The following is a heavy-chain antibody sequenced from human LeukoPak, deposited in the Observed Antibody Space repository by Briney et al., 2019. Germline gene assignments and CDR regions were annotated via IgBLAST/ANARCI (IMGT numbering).Heavy chain of an antibody. CDR2: IICSGVST. CDR1: GFTLNRYA. J-gene: IGHJ3*02. D-gene: IGHD3-22*01. V-gene: IGHV3-23*01. Sequence: GGSLRLFCAASGFTLNRYAMRRVRQAPGKRLEGVSAIICSGVSTQYAASVKGQFTISRDNYKNTLYLQMNSLKTDDTDVYYCTAGDSYYYDSSGYSVGAFDIWGQGTMVTVSS. CDR3: TAGDSYYYDSSGYSVGAFDI.